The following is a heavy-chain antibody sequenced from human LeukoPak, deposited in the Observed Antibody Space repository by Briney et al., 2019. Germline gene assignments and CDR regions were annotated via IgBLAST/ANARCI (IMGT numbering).Heavy chain of an antibody. J-gene: IGHJ4*02. D-gene: IGHD3-22*01. Sequence: PSQTLSLTCSVSGGSISSGSYYWSWIRQPAGKGLEWIGRIYTSGNTNYNPSLKSRVTMSFDASNNQFSLRLSSVTAADTAVYYCARVTTGGYYNYWGQGTLVTVSS. CDR3: ARVTTGGYYNY. V-gene: IGHV4-61*02. CDR2: IYTSGNT. CDR1: GGSISSGSYY.